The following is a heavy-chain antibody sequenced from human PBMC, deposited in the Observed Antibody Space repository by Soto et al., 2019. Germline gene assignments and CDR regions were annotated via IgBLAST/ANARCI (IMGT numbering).Heavy chain of an antibody. CDR3: ARSYGDLPDY. D-gene: IGHD4-17*01. V-gene: IGHV4-59*08. CDR1: GGSIGTYF. J-gene: IGHJ4*02. CDR2: IYYSGRT. Sequence: QVQLQESGPGLVKPSETPSLNCSVSGGSIGTYFWGWIRQPPGKGLVWIGHIYYSGRTSYNPSLMSRITSSLDTSKKPFSLRLRSVGAADTAVYYCARSYGDLPDYWGQGTLVTVSS.